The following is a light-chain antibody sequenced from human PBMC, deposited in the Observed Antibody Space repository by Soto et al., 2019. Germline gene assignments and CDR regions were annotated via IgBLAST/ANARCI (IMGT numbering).Light chain of an antibody. V-gene: IGKV1-9*01. CDR3: QQLSSYPLT. CDR1: QVIATH. J-gene: IGKJ4*01. CDR2: AAS. Sequence: FTQSPSPLTASVGDKFTITCRARQVIATHVAWYQQKPGQAPNLLIYAASTLQSGVPSRFSGGGSGTDFTLTISSLQPEDFATYYCQQLSSYPLTIGGGTEADIK.